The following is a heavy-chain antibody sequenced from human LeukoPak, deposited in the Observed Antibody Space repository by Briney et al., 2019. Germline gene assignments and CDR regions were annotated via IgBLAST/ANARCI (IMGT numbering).Heavy chain of an antibody. CDR3: AKDIRRSIAASFFDY. CDR2: ISWNSGSI. CDR1: GFTFDDYA. J-gene: IGHJ4*02. V-gene: IGHV3-9*01. D-gene: IGHD6-25*01. Sequence: GGSLRLSCAASGFTFDDYAMHWVRQAPGKGLEWVSGISWNSGSIGYADSVKGRFTISRDNAKNSLYLQMNSLRAEDTALYYCAKDIRRSIAASFFDYWGQGTLVTVSS.